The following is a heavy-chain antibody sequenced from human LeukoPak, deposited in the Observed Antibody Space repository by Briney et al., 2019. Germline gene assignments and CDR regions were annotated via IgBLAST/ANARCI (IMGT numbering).Heavy chain of an antibody. CDR2: ISSSGSTI. CDR1: GFTSSDYY. D-gene: IGHD6-25*01. V-gene: IGHV3-11*01. J-gene: IGHJ6*02. Sequence: GGSLRLSCAASGFTSSDYYMSWIRQAPGKGLEWVSYISSSGSTIYYADSVKGRFTISRDNAKNSLYLQMNSLRAEDTAVYYCASGRQRLYYYGMDVWGQGTTVTVSS. CDR3: ASGRQRLYYYGMDV.